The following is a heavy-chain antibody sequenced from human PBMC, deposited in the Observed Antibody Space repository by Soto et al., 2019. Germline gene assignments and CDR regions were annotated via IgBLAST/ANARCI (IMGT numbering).Heavy chain of an antibody. CDR3: ARLPTQRPNYYGMHX. Sequence: GGSLRLSFAASGFTFSDHYMDWVRQAPGMGLEWVFRSRNKANSYTTEYAASVKGRFTISRYNSKSSLYLQMNRLKTEDTSVYYCARLPTQRPNYYGMHXWGQVTSVTVS. CDR2: SRNKANSYTT. D-gene: IGHD2-15*01. CDR1: GFTFSDHY. V-gene: IGHV3-72*01. J-gene: IGHJ6*02.